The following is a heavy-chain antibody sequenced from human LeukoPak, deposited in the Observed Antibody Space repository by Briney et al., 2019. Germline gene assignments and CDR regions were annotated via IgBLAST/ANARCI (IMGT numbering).Heavy chain of an antibody. J-gene: IGHJ4*02. CDR3: WGGGWKKPFDY. Sequence: SVKVSCKASGGTFSSYAISWVRQAPGQGLEWMGGIIPIFGTANYAQKFQGRVTITADESTSTAYMELSSLRSEDTAVYYCWGGGWKKPFDYWGQGTLVTASS. CDR1: GGTFSSYA. V-gene: IGHV1-69*13. CDR2: IIPIFGTA. D-gene: IGHD2-21*01.